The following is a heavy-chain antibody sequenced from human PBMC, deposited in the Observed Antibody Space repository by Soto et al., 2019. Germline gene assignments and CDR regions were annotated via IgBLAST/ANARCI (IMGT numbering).Heavy chain of an antibody. CDR2: IWYDGSNK. Sequence: QVQLVESGGGVVQPGRSLRLSCAASGFTFSSYGMHWVRQAPGKGLEWVAGIWYDGSNKYYADSVKGRFTISRENSKNTLYMQINSLRAEDKAVYYCARDKLTTVTTFDYWGQGTLVTVSS. CDR3: ARDKLTTVTTFDY. V-gene: IGHV3-33*01. CDR1: GFTFSSYG. J-gene: IGHJ4*02. D-gene: IGHD4-17*01.